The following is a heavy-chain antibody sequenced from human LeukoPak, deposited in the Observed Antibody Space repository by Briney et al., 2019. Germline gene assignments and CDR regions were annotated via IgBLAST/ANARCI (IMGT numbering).Heavy chain of an antibody. V-gene: IGHV3-7*03. Sequence: GGSLRLSCVVSGITFGTYWMSWVRQAPGKGLEWVANIKQDATEKYYVDSVKGRFTISRDNAKNSLYLQMNSLRAEDTAVYYCARDGLATTDYWGQGTLVTVSS. CDR1: GITFGTYW. J-gene: IGHJ4*02. CDR3: ARDGLATTDY. D-gene: IGHD3/OR15-3a*01. CDR2: IKQDATEK.